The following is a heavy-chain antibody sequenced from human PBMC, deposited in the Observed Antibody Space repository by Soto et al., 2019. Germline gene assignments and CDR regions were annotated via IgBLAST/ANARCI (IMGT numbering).Heavy chain of an antibody. Sequence: EEQLVESGGGLVQPGRSLRLSCAVSGSTSNDYAMHWVRQAPGKGLEWVSGIFLESDRTGYADSVKGRFTTSRDKAKDSLYLQMNSLRPEDTALYYCGKDGKAGGLDYWGQGTLVIVSS. CDR2: IFLESDRT. V-gene: IGHV3-9*02. CDR1: GSTSNDYA. J-gene: IGHJ4*02. D-gene: IGHD2-15*01. CDR3: GKDGKAGGLDY.